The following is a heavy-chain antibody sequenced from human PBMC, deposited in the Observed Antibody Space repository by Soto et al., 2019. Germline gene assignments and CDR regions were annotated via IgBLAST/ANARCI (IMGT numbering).Heavy chain of an antibody. D-gene: IGHD6-13*01. CDR3: ARGDQQLGIPSYMDV. Sequence: PGGSLRLSCAASGFTFSSYWMSWVRQAPGKGLEWVANIKQDGSEKYYVDYVKGRFTISRDNAKNSLYPQVNSLRAEDTAVYYCARGDQQLGIPSYMDVWGKGTTVTVSS. CDR1: GFTFSSYW. CDR2: IKQDGSEK. V-gene: IGHV3-7*01. J-gene: IGHJ6*03.